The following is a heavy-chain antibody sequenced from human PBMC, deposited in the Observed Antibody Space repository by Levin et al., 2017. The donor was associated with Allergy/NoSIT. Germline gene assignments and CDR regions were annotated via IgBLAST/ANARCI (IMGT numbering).Heavy chain of an antibody. CDR2: ITGGGFNT. Sequence: PGGSLRLSCAASGFTITDYAMTWVRQAPGKGLEWVSVITGGGFNTYYGDSVKGRFTVSRDDSKNTPYLELNSLRAEDTAIYYCAKKQGGTSGFSFDVWGQGTMVTVSS. CDR3: AKKQGGTSGFSFDV. J-gene: IGHJ3*01. V-gene: IGHV3-23*01. CDR1: GFTITDYA. D-gene: IGHD1-1*01.